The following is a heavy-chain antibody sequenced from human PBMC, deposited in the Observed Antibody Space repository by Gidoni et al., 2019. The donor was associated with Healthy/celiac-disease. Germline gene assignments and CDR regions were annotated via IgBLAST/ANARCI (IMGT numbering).Heavy chain of an antibody. CDR2: IKSITDGGTT. Sequence: EVQLVEAGGGLVKLGGSLRLSCAASGFTFSNAWMSWVRQAPGKGLEWVGRIKSITDGGTTDYAAPVKGRFTISRDDSKNTLYLQMNSLKTEDTAVYYCTTERMAVLIWGQGTMVTVSS. J-gene: IGHJ3*02. V-gene: IGHV3-15*01. D-gene: IGHD6-19*01. CDR3: TTERMAVLI. CDR1: GFTFSNAW.